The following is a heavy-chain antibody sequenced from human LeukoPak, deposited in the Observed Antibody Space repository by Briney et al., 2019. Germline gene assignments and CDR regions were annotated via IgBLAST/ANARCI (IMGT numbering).Heavy chain of an antibody. CDR2: IYHSGST. CDR3: ARLITYGMDV. Sequence: SETLSLTCTVSGSSISTDYYWGWIRQPPGKGLGWIGSIYHSGSTYYNPSLKSRIAISVDTSKNQFSLKLSSVTVADTAVYYCARLITYGMDVWGQGTTVTVSS. CDR1: GSSISTDYY. V-gene: IGHV4-38-2*02. J-gene: IGHJ6*02.